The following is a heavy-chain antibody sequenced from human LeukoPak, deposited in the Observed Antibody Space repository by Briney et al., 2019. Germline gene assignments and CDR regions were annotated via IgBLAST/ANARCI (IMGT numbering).Heavy chain of an antibody. D-gene: IGHD2/OR15-2a*01. CDR2: ISSSSSYI. CDR3: ARDSRYYAPYFDY. V-gene: IGHV3-21*01. Sequence: PGGSLRLSCAAPGFTFSSYSMNWVRQAPGKGLEWVSSISSSSSYIYYADSVKGRFTISRDNAKNSLYLQMNSLRAEDTAVYYCARDSRYYAPYFDYWGQGTLVTVSS. CDR1: GFTFSSYS. J-gene: IGHJ4*02.